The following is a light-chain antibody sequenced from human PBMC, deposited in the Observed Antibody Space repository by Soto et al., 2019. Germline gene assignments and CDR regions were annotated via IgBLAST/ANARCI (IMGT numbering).Light chain of an antibody. Sequence: QAVLTQPPSASGSPGQSVTISCTGNSSDVGGYNYVSWYQQHPGKAPKLMIYEVSKRPSGVPDRFSGSKSGNTASLTVSGLQAEDDADYYCSSYAVSNYVFGTGTKVTVL. J-gene: IGLJ1*01. CDR1: SSDVGGYNY. CDR3: SSYAVSNYV. V-gene: IGLV2-8*01. CDR2: EVS.